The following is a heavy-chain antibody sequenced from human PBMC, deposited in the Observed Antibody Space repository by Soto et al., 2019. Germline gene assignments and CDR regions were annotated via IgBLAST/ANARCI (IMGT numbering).Heavy chain of an antibody. V-gene: IGHV3-9*01. CDR2: ISWNSGSI. CDR3: AKERYSSTGWYFDL. D-gene: IGHD6-13*01. J-gene: IGHJ2*01. Sequence: EVQLVESGGGLVQPGRSLRLSCAASGFTFDDYAMHWVRQAPGKGLEWVSGISWNSGSIGYADSVKGRFTISRDNAKNSLYLQMNSLRAEDTALYYCAKERYSSTGWYFDLWGRGTLVTVSS. CDR1: GFTFDDYA.